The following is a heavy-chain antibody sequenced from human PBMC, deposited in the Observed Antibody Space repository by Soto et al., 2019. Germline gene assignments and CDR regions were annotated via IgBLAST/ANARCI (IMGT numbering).Heavy chain of an antibody. J-gene: IGHJ4*02. V-gene: IGHV3-7*05. D-gene: IGHD5-18*01. Sequence: EVQLVESGGGLVQPGGSLRLSCAASGFTFSSYWMSWVRQAPGKGLEWVANIKQDGSEKYYVDSVKGRFTISRDNAKNSLYLQMNSLRAEDTAVYYCARARPPLIVDTEYFDYWGQGTLVTFSS. CDR1: GFTFSSYW. CDR3: ARARPPLIVDTEYFDY. CDR2: IKQDGSEK.